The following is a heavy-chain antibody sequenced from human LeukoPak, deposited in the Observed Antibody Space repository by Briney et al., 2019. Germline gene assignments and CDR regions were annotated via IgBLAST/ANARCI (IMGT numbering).Heavy chain of an antibody. Sequence: SETLSLTCTVSGGSISSYYWSWIRQPPGKGLEWIGYIYYSGSTNYNPSLKSRVTISVDTSKNQFSLELSSVTAADTAVYYCARQGYYDSSGYSSDAFDIWGQGTMVTVSS. CDR2: IYYSGST. D-gene: IGHD3-22*01. V-gene: IGHV4-59*01. J-gene: IGHJ3*02. CDR3: ARQGYYDSSGYSSDAFDI. CDR1: GGSISSYY.